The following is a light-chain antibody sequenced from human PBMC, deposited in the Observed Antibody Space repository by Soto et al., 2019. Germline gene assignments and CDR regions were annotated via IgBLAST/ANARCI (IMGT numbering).Light chain of an antibody. CDR2: GAF. CDR1: QSVSYN. CDR3: QQYKNWPPLT. V-gene: IGKV3-15*01. Sequence: EIVMTQSPATLSVSPGERATLSCRASQSVSYNLAGYQQKPGQGPRLLIYGAFTRATGIPARFSGSGSGTEFTLTISSLQSEDFGVYYCQQYKNWPPLTFGGGTKVEIK. J-gene: IGKJ4*01.